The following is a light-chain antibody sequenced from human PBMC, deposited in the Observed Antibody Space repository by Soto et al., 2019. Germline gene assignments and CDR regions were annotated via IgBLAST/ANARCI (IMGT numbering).Light chain of an antibody. V-gene: IGKV1-27*01. J-gene: IGKJ1*01. CDR1: QGISNF. CDR3: QKYNSAPWT. CDR2: AAS. Sequence: DIQMTQSPSSLSASVGDRVTITCRASQGISNFLAWWQQRPGKVPKLLISAASTLQPGVPSRCSGSGYGTDFTLTISSLQPEDVATYSCQKYNSAPWTFGQGTKVEIK.